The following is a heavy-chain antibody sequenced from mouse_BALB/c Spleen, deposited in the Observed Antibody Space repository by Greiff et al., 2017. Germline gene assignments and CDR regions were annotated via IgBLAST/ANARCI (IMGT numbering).Heavy chain of an antibody. CDR3: ATYDGYYWFAY. Sequence: QVQLQQSGAELVRPGSSVKISCKASGYAFSSYWMNWVKQRPGQGLEWIGQIYPGDGDTNYNGKFKGKATLTADKSSSTAYMQLSSLTSEDSAVYFCATYDGYYWFAYWGQGTLVTVSA. CDR2: IYPGDGDT. J-gene: IGHJ3*01. V-gene: IGHV1-80*01. D-gene: IGHD2-3*01. CDR1: GYAFSSYW.